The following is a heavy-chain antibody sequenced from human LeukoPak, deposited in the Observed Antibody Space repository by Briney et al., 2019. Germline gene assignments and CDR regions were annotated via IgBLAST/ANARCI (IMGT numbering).Heavy chain of an antibody. CDR1: GFTFSKYW. CDR2: INTDETVT. CDR3: ATKQWLAPPPDS. Sequence: GGSLRLSCAASGFTFSKYWMLWVRQAPGKGLESVSRINTDETVTTYADSVKGRFTVSRDNADNTMFLQMSSVRDEDTAVYYCATKQWLAPPPDSWGQGTPVTVSS. J-gene: IGHJ4*02. V-gene: IGHV3-74*01. D-gene: IGHD6-19*01.